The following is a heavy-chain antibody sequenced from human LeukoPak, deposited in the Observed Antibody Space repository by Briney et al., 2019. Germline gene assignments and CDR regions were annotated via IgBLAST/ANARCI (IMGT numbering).Heavy chain of an antibody. D-gene: IGHD3-10*01. CDR2: MNADENQK. J-gene: IGHJ2*01. V-gene: IGHV3-7*01. Sequence: PGGSLRLSCAASGFIVSNYCVMWVRQASGKGLEWVATMNADENQKPYADSMEGRFTISRDNGKNSLYLQIDSLRVDDTAVYYCAGGVGWHFALWGRGTLVTVSS. CDR3: AGGVGWHFAL. CDR1: GFIVSNYC.